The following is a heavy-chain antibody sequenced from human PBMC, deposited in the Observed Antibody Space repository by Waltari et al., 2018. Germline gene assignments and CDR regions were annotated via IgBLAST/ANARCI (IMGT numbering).Heavy chain of an antibody. Sequence: EVQLVESGGGLIQPGGSLRLSCAVSGFTVSPTYMTWVRQTPGKGMEWVSTIYTGGSTYYAESVKGRFTISRDNSKNTLYLQMNSLRAEDTAVYFCARDGNSSFHFDYWGQGTLVTVSS. CDR3: ARDGNSSFHFDY. V-gene: IGHV3-53*01. J-gene: IGHJ4*02. D-gene: IGHD1-26*01. CDR2: IYTGGST. CDR1: GFTVSPTY.